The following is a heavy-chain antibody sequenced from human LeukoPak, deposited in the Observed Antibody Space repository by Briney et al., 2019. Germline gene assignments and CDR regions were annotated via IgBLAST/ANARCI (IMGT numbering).Heavy chain of an antibody. D-gene: IGHD1-26*01. CDR2: ISSNGGST. CDR1: GFTFSSYA. Sequence: PGGSLRLSCVASGFTFSSYAMHWVRQAPGKGLEYVSAISSNGGSTYYANSVKGRFTISRDNSKNTLYLQMGSLRAEAMAVYYCARDGGGYSPLYYFDYWGQGTLVTVSS. V-gene: IGHV3-64*01. CDR3: ARDGGGYSPLYYFDY. J-gene: IGHJ4*02.